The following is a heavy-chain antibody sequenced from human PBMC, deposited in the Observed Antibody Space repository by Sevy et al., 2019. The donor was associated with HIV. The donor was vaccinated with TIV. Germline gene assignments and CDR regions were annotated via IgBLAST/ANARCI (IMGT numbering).Heavy chain of an antibody. J-gene: IGHJ6*02. V-gene: IGHV3-30-3*01. CDR2: ISYDGSNK. CDR1: GFTFSSYA. D-gene: IGHD2-15*01. CDR3: AGDREGWTAWCDMDV. Sequence: GGSLRLSCAASGFTFSSYAMHWVRQAPGKGLEWVSVISYDGSNKYYADSVKGRFTISRDNSKNPLYLQMNSLRAEDTVGYYCAGDREGWTAWCDMDVWGQGTPVTVSS.